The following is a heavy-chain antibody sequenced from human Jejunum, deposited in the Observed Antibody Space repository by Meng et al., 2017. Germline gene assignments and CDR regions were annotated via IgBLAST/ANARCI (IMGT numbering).Heavy chain of an antibody. J-gene: IGHJ4*02. CDR2: IDHSGST. V-gene: IGHV4-34*01. Sequence: GQLHQLGAGLLKPSETLSLTCAVYGGSFSGYYCGWIRQAPGKGLEWIGDIDHSGSTNYNPSLKNRVTISVDTSRNQISLNLNSVTAADTAVYYCARGGDPRAYYFDYWGQGNLVTVSS. CDR1: GGSFSGYY. D-gene: IGHD3-10*01. CDR3: ARGGDPRAYYFDY.